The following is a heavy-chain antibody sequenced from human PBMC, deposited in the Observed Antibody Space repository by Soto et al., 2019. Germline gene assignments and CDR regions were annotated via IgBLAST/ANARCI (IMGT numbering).Heavy chain of an antibody. D-gene: IGHD3-3*01. Sequence: SVKVSCKASGGTFSSYAISWVRQAPGQGLEWMGGIIPIFGTANYAQKFQGRVTITADESTSTACMELSSLRSEDTAVYYCARVNYDFWSGPHPYYYYGMDVWGQGTTVTVSS. CDR3: ARVNYDFWSGPHPYYYYGMDV. J-gene: IGHJ6*02. CDR2: IIPIFGTA. V-gene: IGHV1-69*13. CDR1: GGTFSSYA.